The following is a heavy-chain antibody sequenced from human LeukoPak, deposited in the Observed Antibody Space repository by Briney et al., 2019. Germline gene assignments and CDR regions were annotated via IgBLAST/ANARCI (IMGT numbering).Heavy chain of an antibody. V-gene: IGHV3-30*04. CDR2: ISYDGSNK. CDR1: GFTFSSYA. J-gene: IGHJ3*02. Sequence: GGSLRLSCAASGFTFSSYAMHWVRQAPGKGLEWVAVISYDGSNKYYADSVKGRFTISRDNSKNTLYLQMNSLRAEDTAVYYCARDDFIAAAGTGPGAFDIWGQGTMVTVSS. D-gene: IGHD6-13*01. CDR3: ARDDFIAAAGTGPGAFDI.